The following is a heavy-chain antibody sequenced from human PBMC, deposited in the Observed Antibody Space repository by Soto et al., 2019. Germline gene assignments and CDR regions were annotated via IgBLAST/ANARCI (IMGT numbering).Heavy chain of an antibody. Sequence: SETLSLTCAVYGGSFSGYYWSWIRQPPGKGLEWIGEINHSGSTNYNPSLKSRVTISVDTSKNQFSLKLSSVTAADTAVYYCARDKITGLFDYWGQGTQVTVSS. J-gene: IGHJ4*02. D-gene: IGHD2-8*02. CDR2: INHSGST. V-gene: IGHV4-34*01. CDR3: ARDKITGLFDY. CDR1: GGSFSGYY.